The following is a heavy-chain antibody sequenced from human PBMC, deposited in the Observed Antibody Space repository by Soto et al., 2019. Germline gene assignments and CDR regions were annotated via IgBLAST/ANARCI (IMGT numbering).Heavy chain of an antibody. Sequence: SETLSLTCTVSGGSISSGGYYWSWIRQHPGKGLEWIGYIYYSGSTYYNPSLKSRVTISVDTSKNQFSLKLSSVTAADTAVYYCARLVPRYMDVWGKGTTVTVSS. J-gene: IGHJ6*03. CDR2: IYYSGST. CDR1: GGSISSGGYY. CDR3: ARLVPRYMDV. D-gene: IGHD2-8*02. V-gene: IGHV4-31*03.